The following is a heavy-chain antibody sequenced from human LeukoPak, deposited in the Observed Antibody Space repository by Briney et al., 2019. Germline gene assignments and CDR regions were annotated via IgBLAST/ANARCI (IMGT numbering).Heavy chain of an antibody. Sequence: SVKVSCKASGGTFSSYAISWVRQAPGQGLDWMGGIIPIFGTANYAQKFQGRVTITTDGSTSTAYMELSSLRSEDTAVYYCARSRDSYGKKNYYYYYMDVWGKGTTVTVSS. V-gene: IGHV1-69*05. CDR3: ARSRDSYGKKNYYYYYMDV. CDR2: IIPIFGTA. D-gene: IGHD5-18*01. J-gene: IGHJ6*03. CDR1: GGTFSSYA.